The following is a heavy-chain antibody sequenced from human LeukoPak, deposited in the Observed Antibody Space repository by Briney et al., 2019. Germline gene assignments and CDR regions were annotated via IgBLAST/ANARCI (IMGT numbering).Heavy chain of an antibody. J-gene: IGHJ2*01. CDR1: GFTFSSYN. Sequence: NPGGSLRLSCAASGFTFSSYNLIWVRQAPGKGLEWVSSISSSSTYIYYADSVKGGFSISRDNAKNSLYLQMNSLRAEDTAVYYCARVPYYYDTTGDPKDWYFDLWGRGTLVTVSS. CDR3: ARVPYYYDTTGDPKDWYFDL. V-gene: IGHV3-21*01. CDR2: ISSSSTYI. D-gene: IGHD3-22*01.